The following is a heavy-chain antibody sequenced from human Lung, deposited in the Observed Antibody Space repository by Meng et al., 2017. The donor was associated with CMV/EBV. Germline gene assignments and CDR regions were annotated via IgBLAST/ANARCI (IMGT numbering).Heavy chain of an antibody. CDR3: AGIVATSSYYYGMDV. D-gene: IGHD3-22*01. CDR2: VSAYNGNT. CDR1: RYTFTSYG. Sequence: ASVTVSXLASRYTFTSYGISWVRQAPGQGLEWMGWVSAYNGNTNYAQKPQGRVTMTTDTSTSTAYMELRSLRSDDTAVYYCAGIVATSSYYYGMDVWGQWTTVTVSS. V-gene: IGHV1-18*01. J-gene: IGHJ6*02.